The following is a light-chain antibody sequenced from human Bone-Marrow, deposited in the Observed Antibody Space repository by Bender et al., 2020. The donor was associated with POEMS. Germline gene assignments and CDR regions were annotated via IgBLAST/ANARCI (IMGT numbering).Light chain of an antibody. J-gene: IGLJ1*01. V-gene: IGLV2-14*03. CDR3: NSYTSSITYV. CDR1: SNDVDVNNY. CDR2: DVS. Sequence: QSALTQPASVSGSPGQSITISCTATSNDVDVNNYVSWYQLNPGKAPRLMIYDVSQRPSGVPNRFSGFTSSDTASLTISGLQAEDEADYYCNSYTSSITYVFGTGTKVTVL.